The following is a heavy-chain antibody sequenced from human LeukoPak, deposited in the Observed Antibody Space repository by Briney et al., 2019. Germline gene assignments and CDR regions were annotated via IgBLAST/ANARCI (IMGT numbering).Heavy chain of an antibody. J-gene: IGHJ6*03. CDR2: INPNSGGT. CDR1: GYTFTNYG. V-gene: IGHV1-2*02. D-gene: IGHD3-10*01. CDR3: ARSDHGFGELLYYMDV. Sequence: ASVKVSCKASGYTFTNYGLSWVRQAPGQGLEWMGWINPNSGGTNYAQKFQGRVTMTRDTSISTAYMELSRLRSDDTAVYYCARSDHGFGELLYYMDVWGKGTTVTISS.